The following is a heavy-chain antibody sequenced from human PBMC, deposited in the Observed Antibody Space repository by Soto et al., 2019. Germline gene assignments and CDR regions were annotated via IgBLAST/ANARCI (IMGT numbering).Heavy chain of an antibody. D-gene: IGHD3-10*01. J-gene: IGHJ4*02. Sequence: QLHLVQSGAEVKKAGSSVKVSCKASGGTVSSYAITWVRQAPGKGLEWMGVFIPIFVSAHYAPKFQGRITITADESTSTAYMELSGLTSEDTAIYYCARDVSSDTTGFRGYDLWGQGTQVTFS. V-gene: IGHV1-69*01. CDR1: GGTVSSYA. CDR2: FIPIFVSA. CDR3: ARDVSSDTTGFRGYDL.